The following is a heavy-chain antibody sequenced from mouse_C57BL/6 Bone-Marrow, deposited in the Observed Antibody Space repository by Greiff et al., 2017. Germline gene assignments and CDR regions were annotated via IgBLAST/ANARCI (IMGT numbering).Heavy chain of an antibody. J-gene: IGHJ2*01. CDR2: IYPGDGDT. V-gene: IGHV1-82*01. CDR3: ARGGLLQGFDY. D-gene: IGHD2-3*01. CDR1: GYAFSSSW. Sequence: QVQLQQSGPELVKPGASVKISCKASGYAFSSSWMNWVKQRHGKGLEWIGRIYPGDGDTNYNGKFKGKATLTADKSSSTAYMQLSSLTSEDSAVDFCARGGLLQGFDYWGQGTTRTVSS.